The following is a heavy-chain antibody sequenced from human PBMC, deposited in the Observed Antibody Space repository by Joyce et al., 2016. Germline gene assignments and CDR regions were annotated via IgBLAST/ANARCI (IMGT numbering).Heavy chain of an antibody. D-gene: IGHD6-6*01. CDR1: GASITSDNYY. Sequence: QLQLQASGPGLVKPSETLSLTCSVSGASITSDNYYWDWIRQPPGKGLEHIGSVSYGGNTYYNSSLNSRITISIETSKNQFSLKLTSVTAADTALYFCARRKVARPDDSWGQGILVTVSS. J-gene: IGHJ4*02. CDR3: ARRKVARPDDS. CDR2: VSYGGNT. V-gene: IGHV4-39*01.